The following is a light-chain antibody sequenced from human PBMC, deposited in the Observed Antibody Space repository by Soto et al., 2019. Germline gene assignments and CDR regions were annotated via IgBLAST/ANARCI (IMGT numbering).Light chain of an antibody. CDR1: SSDVGYCKY. J-gene: IGLJ2*01. CDR3: ASCAGGNVVL. CDR2: EVT. Sequence: QSVLTQPPSASGSPGQSVTISCTGTSSDVGYCKYVSWYQQHPGKVPKLMIYEVTKRPSGVPDRFSGSKSGNTAYLTVSGLQDEDEADYYCASCAGGNVVLFGGGTKLTVL. V-gene: IGLV2-8*01.